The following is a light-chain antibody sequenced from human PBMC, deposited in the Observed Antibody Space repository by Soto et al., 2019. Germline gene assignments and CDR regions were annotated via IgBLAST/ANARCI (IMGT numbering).Light chain of an antibody. Sequence: EIGLTQSPGTLSLTPGERATLSCRASQSVSSSYLAWYQQKPSQAPRLLIYGASSRATGIPDRFSGSGSGTDFTLTISRLEPEDFAVYYCQQYGSSPPPGAFGPGTKVDIK. CDR3: QQYGSSPPPGA. J-gene: IGKJ3*01. CDR1: QSVSSSY. V-gene: IGKV3-20*01. CDR2: GAS.